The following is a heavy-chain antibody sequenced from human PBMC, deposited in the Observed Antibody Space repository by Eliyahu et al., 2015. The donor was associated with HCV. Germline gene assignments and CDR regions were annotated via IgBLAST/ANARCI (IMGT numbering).Heavy chain of an antibody. V-gene: IGHV3-23*01. D-gene: IGHD4-17*01. Sequence: EVQLLESGGGLVQPGGSLRLSCAASGFXFSSYAMSWVRQAPGKGLEGVSAISGSGGSTYYADSVKGRFTISRDNSKNTLYLQMNSLRAEDTAVYYCAKSAYGDANFNWYFDLWGRGTLVTVSS. CDR3: AKSAYGDANFNWYFDL. J-gene: IGHJ2*01. CDR2: ISGSGGST. CDR1: GFXFSSYA.